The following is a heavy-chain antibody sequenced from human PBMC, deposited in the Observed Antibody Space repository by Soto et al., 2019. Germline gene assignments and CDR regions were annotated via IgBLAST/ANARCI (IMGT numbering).Heavy chain of an antibody. CDR1: GGTFSNYT. CDR2: IIPIFGIA. Sequence: SVKVSCKASGGTFSNYTISWVRQAPGQGLEWMGRIIPIFGIANYGQKFQGRVTITADKSTSTAYMELISLRFEDTAVYYCATDVPQADCGGDCSFDYWGLGTLVTVSS. CDR3: ATDVPQADCGGDCSFDY. J-gene: IGHJ4*02. D-gene: IGHD2-21*02. V-gene: IGHV1-69*04.